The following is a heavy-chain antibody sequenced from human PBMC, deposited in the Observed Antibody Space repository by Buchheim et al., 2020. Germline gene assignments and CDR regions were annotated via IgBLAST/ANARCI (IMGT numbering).Heavy chain of an antibody. CDR1: GFTSTSYG. CDR3: AKDGGRTSWGTSPLYYFDS. J-gene: IGHJ4*02. Sequence: EVVLLESGGGLARPGGSMRLSCAGSGFTSTSYGMSWVRQAPGRGLEWVAGISGSGFGTWYADSVKGRFTISRDPSTNTLNLQMDNLRVEDTAVYYCAKDGGRTSWGTSPLYYFDSWGQGSL. D-gene: IGHD7-27*01. V-gene: IGHV3-23*01. CDR2: ISGSGFGT.